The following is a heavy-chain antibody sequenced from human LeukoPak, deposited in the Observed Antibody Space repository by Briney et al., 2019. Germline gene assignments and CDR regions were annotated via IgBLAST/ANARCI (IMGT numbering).Heavy chain of an antibody. CDR3: ARDLSYCSSTSCHGYYYYYGMDV. V-gene: IGHV4-59*01. CDR1: GGSISSYY. D-gene: IGHD2-2*01. J-gene: IGHJ6*02. Sequence: SETLSLTCTVSGGSISSYYWSWIRQPPGKGLEWIGYIYHSGSTNYNPSLKSRVTISVDTSKNQFSLKLSSVTAADTAVYYCARDLSYCSSTSCHGYYYYYGMDVWGQGTTVTVSS. CDR2: IYHSGST.